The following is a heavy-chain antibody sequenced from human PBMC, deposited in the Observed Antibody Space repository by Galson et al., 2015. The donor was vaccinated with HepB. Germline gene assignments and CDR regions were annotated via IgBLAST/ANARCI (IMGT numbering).Heavy chain of an antibody. J-gene: IGHJ6*02. V-gene: IGHV1-24*01. CDR2: FDPEDGET. CDR3: ATDGRPGIAAAGRYYYYYGMDV. Sequence: SVKVSCKVSGYTLTELSMHWVRQAPGKGLEWMGGFDPEDGETIYAQKFQGRVTMTEDTSTDTAYMELSSLRSEDTAVYYCATDGRPGIAAAGRYYYYYGMDVWGQGTTVTVSS. D-gene: IGHD6-13*01. CDR1: GYTLTELS.